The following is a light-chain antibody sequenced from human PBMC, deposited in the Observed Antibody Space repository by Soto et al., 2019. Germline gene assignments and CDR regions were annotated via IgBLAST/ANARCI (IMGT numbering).Light chain of an antibody. V-gene: IGKV4-1*01. CDR1: QSVLYSSNNKNY. J-gene: IGKJ1*01. Sequence: DIVMTQSPDSLAVSLGERATINCKSSQSVLYSSNNKNYLAWYQQKPGQPPKLLIYWASTRESGVPDRFSGSGSGTDFTLTISSLQAEDVAVYYCQQYYRTLRWTFGQGTKVEIK. CDR3: QQYYRTLRWT. CDR2: WAS.